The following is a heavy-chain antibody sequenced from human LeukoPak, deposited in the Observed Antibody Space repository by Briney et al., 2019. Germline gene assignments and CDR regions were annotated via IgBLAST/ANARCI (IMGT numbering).Heavy chain of an antibody. CDR1: GGSISSYY. D-gene: IGHD3-3*01. V-gene: IGHV4-4*07. CDR2: IYTSGST. CDR3: ASHAYYDFWSGSPGAFDI. Sequence: SETLSLTCTVSGGSISSYYWSWIRQPAGKGLEWIGRIYTSGSTNYNPSLKSRVTMSVDTSKNQFSLKLSSVTAADTAVYYCASHAYYDFWSGSPGAFDIWGQGTMVAVSS. J-gene: IGHJ3*02.